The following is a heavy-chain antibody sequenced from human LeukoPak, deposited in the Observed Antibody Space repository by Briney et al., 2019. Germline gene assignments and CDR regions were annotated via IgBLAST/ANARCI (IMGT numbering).Heavy chain of an antibody. J-gene: IGHJ4*02. CDR1: GGSISSPNW. Sequence: SGTLSLTCAVSGGSISSPNWWSWVRQPPGKGLEWIGEIYHSGMTNYKTSLKSRVTISVDESKNQFSLKLSSVTAADTAVYYCARGRKYTSGYRVTELGSGYSDYWGQGTLVTVSS. CDR3: ARGRKYTSGYRVTELGSGYSDY. D-gene: IGHD5-18*01. V-gene: IGHV4-4*02. CDR2: IYHSGMT.